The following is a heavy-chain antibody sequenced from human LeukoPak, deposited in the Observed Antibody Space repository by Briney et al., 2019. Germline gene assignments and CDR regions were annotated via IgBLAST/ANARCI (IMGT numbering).Heavy chain of an antibody. V-gene: IGHV4-39*07. Sequence: PSETLFLTCTVSGGPISSSSYYWGWIRQPPGKGLEWIGSIYYSGSTYYNPSLKSRVTISVDTSKNQFSLKLSSVTAADTAVYYCARDDKSGYDSDDAFDIWGQGTMVTVSS. CDR2: IYYSGST. D-gene: IGHD5-12*01. J-gene: IGHJ3*02. CDR3: ARDDKSGYDSDDAFDI. CDR1: GGPISSSSYY.